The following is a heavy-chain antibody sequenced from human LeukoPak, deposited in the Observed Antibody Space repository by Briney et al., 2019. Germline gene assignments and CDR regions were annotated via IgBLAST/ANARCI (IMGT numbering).Heavy chain of an antibody. CDR1: GDSISSDY. D-gene: IGHD2-15*01. CDR2: IYYSGNT. CDR3: VRLLAGCPGGSCWAHFDY. V-gene: IGHV4-59*13. J-gene: IGHJ4*02. Sequence: SETLSLTCTVSGDSISSDYWSWIRQPPGKGLEWIAYIYYSGNTNFNPSLKSRVTVSVDTSKNQFPLRLSSVTAADTAVYYCVRLLAGCPGGSCWAHFDYWGQGILVTVSS.